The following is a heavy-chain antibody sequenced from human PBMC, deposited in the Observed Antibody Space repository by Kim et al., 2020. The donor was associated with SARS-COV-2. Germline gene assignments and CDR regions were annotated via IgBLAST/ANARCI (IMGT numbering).Heavy chain of an antibody. V-gene: IGHV3-53*01. CDR2: IYSGGST. CDR3: AFGAALPWFDY. J-gene: IGHJ4*02. CDR1: GFTVSSNY. Sequence: GGSLRLSCAASGFTVSSNYMSWVRQAPGQGLEWVSVIYSGGSTYYADSVKGRFTISRDNSKNTLYLQMNSLRAEDTAVYYCAFGAALPWFDYWGQGTLVTVSS. D-gene: IGHD2-2*02.